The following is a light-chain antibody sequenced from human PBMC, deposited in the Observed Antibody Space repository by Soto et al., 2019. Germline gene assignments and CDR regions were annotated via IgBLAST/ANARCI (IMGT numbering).Light chain of an antibody. CDR1: SSNIGGNS. CDR3: GSWDSSLSAYV. J-gene: IGLJ1*01. CDR2: DDN. Sequence: QSVLTQPPSVSAAPGQKVTISCSGSSSNIGGNSVSWYQQLPGTAPKLLIYDDNKRPSGIPDRCSGSKSGTSATLGITGFQTGDEADYYCGSWDSSLSAYVFGTGTKAPS. V-gene: IGLV1-51*01.